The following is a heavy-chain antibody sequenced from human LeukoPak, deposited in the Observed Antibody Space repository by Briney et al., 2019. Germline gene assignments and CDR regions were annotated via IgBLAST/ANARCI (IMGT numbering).Heavy chain of an antibody. CDR1: GGSISSYY. CDR2: IYYSGST. Sequence: SETLSLTCDVSGGSISSYYWSWIRQPPGKGLEWIGYIYYSGSTNYNPSLKSRVTISVDTSKNQFSLKLSSVTAADTAVYYCARGLLYSSSYWYFDLWGRGTLVTVSS. D-gene: IGHD6-6*01. J-gene: IGHJ2*01. V-gene: IGHV4-59*01. CDR3: ARGLLYSSSYWYFDL.